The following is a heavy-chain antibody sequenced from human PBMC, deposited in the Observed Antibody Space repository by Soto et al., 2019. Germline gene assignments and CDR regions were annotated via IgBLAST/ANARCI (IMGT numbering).Heavy chain of an antibody. CDR3: ARDLGIRFDP. J-gene: IGHJ5*02. Sequence: SSVKVSCKASCYTFTSYGISWVRQAPGQGLEWMGWISAYNGNTNYAQKLQGRVTMTTDTSTSTAYMELRSLRCDDTAVYYCARDLGIRFDPWGQGTLVTVSS. CDR2: ISAYNGNT. V-gene: IGHV1-18*04. CDR1: CYTFTSYG.